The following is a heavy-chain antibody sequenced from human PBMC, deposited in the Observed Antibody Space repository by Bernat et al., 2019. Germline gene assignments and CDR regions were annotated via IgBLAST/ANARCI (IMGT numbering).Heavy chain of an antibody. Sequence: EVQLVEPGGGLVQPGGSLRLSCAASGFTFSSHWMSWVRQAPGKGLEWVANINQDGSEKDYVESVKGRFTISRDNAKNSLYLQMNSLRAEDTAVYYCARDGVAPGIYFDYWGQGALVTVSS. CDR1: GFTFSSHW. D-gene: IGHD6-13*01. CDR2: INQDGSEK. V-gene: IGHV3-7*03. CDR3: ARDGVAPGIYFDY. J-gene: IGHJ4*02.